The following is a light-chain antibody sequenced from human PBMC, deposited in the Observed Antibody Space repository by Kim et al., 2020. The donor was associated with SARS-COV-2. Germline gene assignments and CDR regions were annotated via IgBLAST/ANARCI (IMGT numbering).Light chain of an antibody. Sequence: EIVMTQSPATLSVSPGERATLSCRASQSISSKLAWYQQKPGQAPRLLIYGASTRATGIPARFSGSGSGTEFSLTISSLQSEDFAVYYCQQYDYRPPYTFGQGTKLEI. CDR3: QQYDYRPPYT. CDR2: GAS. CDR1: QSISSK. V-gene: IGKV3-15*01. J-gene: IGKJ2*01.